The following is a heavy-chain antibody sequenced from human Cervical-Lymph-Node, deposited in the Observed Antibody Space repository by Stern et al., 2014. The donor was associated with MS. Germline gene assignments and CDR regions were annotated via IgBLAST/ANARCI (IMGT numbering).Heavy chain of an antibody. CDR1: GFTFSDHY. J-gene: IGHJ6*02. D-gene: IGHD5-12*01. CDR2: RRNKDKSYTT. V-gene: IGHV3-72*01. CDR3: ARGEGYPGPNHYYYGMDV. Sequence: EDQLVESGGGLVQPGGSLRLSCAASGFTFSDHYMDWVPPAPGKGLEWVGRRRNKDKSYTTEYAASVKGRFTISRDDSKNSVYLQMNSLKIEDTAVYYCARGEGYPGPNHYYYGMDVWGQGTTVTVSS.